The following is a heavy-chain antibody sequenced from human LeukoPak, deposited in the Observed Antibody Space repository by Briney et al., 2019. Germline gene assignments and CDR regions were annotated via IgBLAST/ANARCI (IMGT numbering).Heavy chain of an antibody. V-gene: IGHV3-11*01. CDR1: GLTFSDYH. CDR2: ISDNGRTK. CDR3: ATVHFGYFTF. J-gene: IGHJ4*02. D-gene: IGHD3-3*01. Sequence: GGSLRLSCAAFGLTFSDYHMSWIRQAPGKGLEWVSHISDNGRTKYYANSVQGRFTVSRDNAKNSLYLQMNSLRADDTAVYYCATVHFGYFTFWGQGTLVPVSS.